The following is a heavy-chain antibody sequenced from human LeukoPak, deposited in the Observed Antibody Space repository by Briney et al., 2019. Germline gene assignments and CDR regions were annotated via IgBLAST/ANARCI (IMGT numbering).Heavy chain of an antibody. CDR3: ARGLRLGELSSHGSY. Sequence: SETLSLTCAVYGGSFSGYYWSWIRQPPGKGLEWIGEINHSGSTNYNPSLKSRVTISVDTSKNQFSLKLSSVTAADTAVYYCARGLRLGELSSHGSYWGQGTLVTVSS. J-gene: IGHJ4*02. CDR2: INHSGST. CDR1: GGSFSGYY. D-gene: IGHD3-16*02. V-gene: IGHV4-34*01.